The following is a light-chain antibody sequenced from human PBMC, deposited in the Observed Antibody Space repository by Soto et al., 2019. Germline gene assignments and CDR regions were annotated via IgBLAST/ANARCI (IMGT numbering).Light chain of an antibody. V-gene: IGKV3-20*01. J-gene: IGKJ1*01. CDR2: GAS. CDR1: QSIFSNY. CDR3: QEYGTSPRT. Sequence: EVMLTQSPGTLSLSPGERATLSCRASQSIFSNYLAWYQQKSGQAPRLLIYGASNRATGIPDRFSGSGSGTDFALAISRLEPDDFAVYYCQEYGTSPRTFGQGTEVEFK.